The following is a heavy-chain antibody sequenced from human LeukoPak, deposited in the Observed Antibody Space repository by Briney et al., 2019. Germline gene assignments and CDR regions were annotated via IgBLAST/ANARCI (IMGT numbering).Heavy chain of an antibody. D-gene: IGHD4-17*01. J-gene: IGHJ5*02. Sequence: SETLSLTCTVSGGSISSGDYYWSWIRQPPGKGLEWIGYIYYSGSTYYNPSLKSRVTISVDTSKNQFSLKLSSVTAADTAVYYCARGDGDNWFDPWGQGTLVTVSS. CDR2: IYYSGST. CDR1: GGSISSGDYY. CDR3: ARGDGDNWFDP. V-gene: IGHV4-30-4*01.